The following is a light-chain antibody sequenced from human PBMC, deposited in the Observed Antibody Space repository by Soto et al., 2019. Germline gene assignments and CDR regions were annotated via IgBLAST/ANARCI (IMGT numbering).Light chain of an antibody. J-gene: IGKJ1*01. V-gene: IGKV1-6*01. CDR3: LQDYNYPRT. Sequence: AIQLTQSPSSLSASVGARVTITCRTSQDISNDLDWYQQKPGKAPKLLIYAASRLQSGVPSRVSGSGSGTDFTLTISSLQPEDFATYYCLQDYNYPRTFGQGTKVDIK. CDR1: QDISND. CDR2: AAS.